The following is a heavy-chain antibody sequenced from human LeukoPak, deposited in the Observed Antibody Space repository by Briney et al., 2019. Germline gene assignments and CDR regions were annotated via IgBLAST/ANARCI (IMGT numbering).Heavy chain of an antibody. CDR1: GFPFSTYG. CDR3: AKLGTGSNYYMDV. J-gene: IGHJ6*03. V-gene: IGHV3-30*02. Sequence: GGSLRLSCAASGFPFSTYGMFWVRQAPGKGLEWLAYIRYDGSNTKYADSVKGRFTISRDNSKNTLDLQMNSLRAEDTAVYDRAKLGTGSNYYMDVWGKGTTVTVSS. D-gene: IGHD1-1*01. CDR2: IRYDGSNT.